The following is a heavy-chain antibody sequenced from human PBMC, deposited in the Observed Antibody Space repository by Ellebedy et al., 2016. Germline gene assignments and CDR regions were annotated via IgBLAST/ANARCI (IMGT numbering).Heavy chain of an antibody. J-gene: IGHJ4*02. CDR2: ISGSGGST. CDR3: AKASAVAGTGY. Sequence: GESLKISCADSGFTFSSYAMSWVRQAPGKGLEWVSAISGSGGSTYYADSVKGRFTISRDNSKNTLYLQMNSLRAEDTAVYYCAKASAVAGTGYWGQGTLVTVSS. D-gene: IGHD6-19*01. V-gene: IGHV3-23*01. CDR1: GFTFSSYA.